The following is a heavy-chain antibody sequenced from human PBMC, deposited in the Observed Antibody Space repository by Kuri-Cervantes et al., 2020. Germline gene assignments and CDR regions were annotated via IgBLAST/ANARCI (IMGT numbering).Heavy chain of an antibody. Sequence: SVKVSCKASGGTFSSSAISWVRQAPGQGLEWMGGIIPIFGTANYAQKFQGRLTITTDESTSTAYMELSSLRSEDTAVYYCARDPCGGDCYKIGGSWFDPWGQGTLVTVSS. D-gene: IGHD2-21*02. CDR2: IIPIFGTA. V-gene: IGHV1-69*05. J-gene: IGHJ5*02. CDR3: ARDPCGGDCYKIGGSWFDP. CDR1: GGTFSSSA.